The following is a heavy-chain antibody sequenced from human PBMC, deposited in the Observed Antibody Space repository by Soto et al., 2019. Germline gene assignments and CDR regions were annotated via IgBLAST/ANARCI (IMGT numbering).Heavy chain of an antibody. D-gene: IGHD3-22*01. J-gene: IGHJ6*02. CDR3: ARVIGEYYYDRSGYYRPAWYYYGMDV. CDR2: MNPNSGNT. V-gene: IGHV1-8*02. Sequence: GASVKVSCKGSGYTYTNYGISWVRQAPGQGLEWMGWMNPNSGNTGYAQKFQGRVTMTRNTSISTAYMELSSLRSEDTAVYYCARVIGEYYYDRSGYYRPAWYYYGMDVWGQGTTVTVSS. CDR1: GYTYTNYG.